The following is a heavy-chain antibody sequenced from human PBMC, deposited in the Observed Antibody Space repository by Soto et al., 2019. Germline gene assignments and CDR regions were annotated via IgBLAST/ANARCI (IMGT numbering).Heavy chain of an antibody. CDR1: GGTFSTSS. V-gene: IGHV1-69*14. J-gene: IGHJ3*02. CDR3: ARGHEFGGDSDAFDI. D-gene: IGHD2-21*02. Sequence: QVLLVQSGAEMKKPGSSVKVSCKASGGTFSTSSINWVRQAPGQRPEWMGNILPIFGTADYPQKFHARVTITADTSTNTAYMELRSLLSNDTAVHYCARGHEFGGDSDAFDIWGQGTVVTVSS. CDR2: ILPIFGTA.